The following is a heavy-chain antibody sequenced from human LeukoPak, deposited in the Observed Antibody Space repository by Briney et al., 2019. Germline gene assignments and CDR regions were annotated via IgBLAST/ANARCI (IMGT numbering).Heavy chain of an antibody. CDR1: GCTFTSYS. CDR2: ISDGGETI. Sequence: PGGSLRLSCAASGCTFTSYSMNWVRQAPGKGLEWVSYISDGGETIYYADSVKGRFTISRDNAKNSLYLQMNSLRAEDTAVYYCARDCGTTSCYDFPDFDYWGQGTLVTVSS. V-gene: IGHV3-48*01. J-gene: IGHJ4*02. D-gene: IGHD2-2*01. CDR3: ARDCGTTSCYDFPDFDY.